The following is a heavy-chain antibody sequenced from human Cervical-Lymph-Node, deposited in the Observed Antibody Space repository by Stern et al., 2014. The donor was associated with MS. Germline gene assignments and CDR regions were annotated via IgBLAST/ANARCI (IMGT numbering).Heavy chain of an antibody. D-gene: IGHD3-16*02. CDR2: LYYSGST. J-gene: IGHJ3*01. V-gene: IGHV4-59*01. CDR3: ARLNMIAFGGVIVKGTGTFDV. CDR1: GGSIRSYY. Sequence: QVQLQESGPGLVKPSETLSLTCTVSGGSIRSYYWSWIRQPPGKGLEWIGYLYYSGSTNYNSSLKNRVTISVDTSKNQFSLKLSSVTAADTAVYYCARLNMIAFGGVIVKGTGTFDVWGQGTMVTVSS.